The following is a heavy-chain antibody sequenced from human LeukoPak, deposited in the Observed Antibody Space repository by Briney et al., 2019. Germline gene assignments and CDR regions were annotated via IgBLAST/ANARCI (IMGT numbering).Heavy chain of an antibody. CDR3: ARSIPYYIAAAGPLASYYYMDV. Sequence: GESLKISCKGSGYSFTSYWIGWVRQMPGKGLEWMGIIYPGDSDTRYSPSFQGQVTISADKSISTAYLQWSSLKASDTAMYYCARSIPYYIAAAGPLASYYYMDVWGKGATVTVSS. J-gene: IGHJ6*03. D-gene: IGHD6-13*01. CDR1: GYSFTSYW. V-gene: IGHV5-51*01. CDR2: IYPGDSDT.